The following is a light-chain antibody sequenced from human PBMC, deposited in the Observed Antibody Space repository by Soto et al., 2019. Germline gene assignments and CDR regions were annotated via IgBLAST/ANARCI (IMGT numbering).Light chain of an antibody. V-gene: IGKV1-39*01. J-gene: IGKJ2*01. Sequence: DIQMTQSPSSLSASVGDRVTITCRASQSINSYLNWYQQKPGNAPKLLIFAASTLQSGVPSRFSGRGSGTGFTLTISGRQPEDFATYYGQESNRTGYTFGQGTKLEIK. CDR1: QSINSY. CDR2: AAS. CDR3: QESNRTGYT.